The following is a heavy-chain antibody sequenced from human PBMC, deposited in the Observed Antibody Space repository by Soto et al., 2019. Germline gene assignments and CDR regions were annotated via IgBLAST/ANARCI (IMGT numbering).Heavy chain of an antibody. Sequence: EVQLVESGGGLVQPGGSLRLSCAASGFIFRNYWMYWVRQAPGKGLEWVANINEDGGVVHYADSLKGRFTISRDNAKSTLFLQMNVLTNEDTAVYYCARDGADCSGATCYDAVDIWGQGTMVTASS. CDR1: GFIFRNYW. V-gene: IGHV3-7*01. J-gene: IGHJ3*02. D-gene: IGHD2-15*01. CDR3: ARDGADCSGATCYDAVDI. CDR2: INEDGGVV.